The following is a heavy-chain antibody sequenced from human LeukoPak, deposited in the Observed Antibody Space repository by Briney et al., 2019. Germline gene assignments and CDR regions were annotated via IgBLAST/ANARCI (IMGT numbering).Heavy chain of an antibody. CDR1: CYTFTSYG. CDR3: ARGHGADAFDI. D-gene: IGHD4/OR15-4a*01. Sequence: ASVKGSCKAFCYTFTSYGISWGRQAPGQGLEWVGWISAYNGNTNYAQKLQGRVTMTTDTSTSTAYMELRSLRSDDTAVYYCARGHGADAFDIWGQGTMVTVSS. J-gene: IGHJ3*02. CDR2: ISAYNGNT. V-gene: IGHV1-18*01.